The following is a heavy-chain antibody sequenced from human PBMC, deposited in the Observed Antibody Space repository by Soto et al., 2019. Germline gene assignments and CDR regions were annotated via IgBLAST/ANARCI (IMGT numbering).Heavy chain of an antibody. D-gene: IGHD6-19*01. J-gene: IGHJ4*02. CDR1: GGSVSSSTYY. CDR2: FYYSGST. Sequence: LQLQESGPGLVKPSETLSLSCTVSGGSVSSSTYYWGWIRQPPGKGLEWIGSFYYSGSTYYNPSLTSRGTLSVDTSKNQFSLKLSSVTAADTAVYYCARRGIAVALYSWGQGTLVTVSS. V-gene: IGHV4-39*01. CDR3: ARRGIAVALYS.